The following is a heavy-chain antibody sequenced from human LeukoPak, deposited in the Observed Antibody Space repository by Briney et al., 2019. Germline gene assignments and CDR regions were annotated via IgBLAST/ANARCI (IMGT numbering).Heavy chain of an antibody. CDR3: SRVHKAFDGARDAFDI. CDR1: GDSVSSKSAA. CDR2: TYYRSTWYN. Sequence: SLTLSLTCAISGDSVSSKSAAWNWIRQSPSRGLEWLGRTYYRSTWYNDYAVSVKIRITINPDTSKNQFSLQLNSVTPEDTAVYYCSRVHKAFDGARDAFDIWGQGTMVTVSS. D-gene: IGHD3-10*01. V-gene: IGHV6-1*01. J-gene: IGHJ3*02.